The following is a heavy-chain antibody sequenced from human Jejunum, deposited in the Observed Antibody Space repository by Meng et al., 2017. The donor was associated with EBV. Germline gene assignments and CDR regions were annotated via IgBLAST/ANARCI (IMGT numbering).Heavy chain of an antibody. CDR2: IRNKTRGYTA. Sequence: EVQLVDAGGGFGQPGGYLRLSCAAAGFTFSGHYMDWFRQAPGKGLVWLGLIRNKTRGYTAEYAASVKGRFTISRDDSRNSLYLQMNSLKTEDTAVYYCADLGTSPLGPRGQGTLVTVSS. J-gene: IGHJ5*02. V-gene: IGHV3-72*01. CDR3: ADLGTSPLGP. CDR1: GFTFSGHY. D-gene: IGHD3-16*01.